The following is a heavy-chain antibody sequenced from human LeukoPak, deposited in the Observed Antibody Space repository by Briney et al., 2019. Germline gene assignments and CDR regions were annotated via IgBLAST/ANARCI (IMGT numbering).Heavy chain of an antibody. CDR2: ISSRGTYI. V-gene: IGHV3-11*06. Sequence: GGSLRLACTASGFSFSDYYMSWIRQAPGKGLEWISYISSRGTYISDADSVKGRFTISRDNSKNTLYLQMNSLRAEDTAVYYCARDERATRGFDYWGQGTLVTVSS. CDR3: ARDERATRGFDY. D-gene: IGHD1-26*01. J-gene: IGHJ4*02. CDR1: GFSFSDYY.